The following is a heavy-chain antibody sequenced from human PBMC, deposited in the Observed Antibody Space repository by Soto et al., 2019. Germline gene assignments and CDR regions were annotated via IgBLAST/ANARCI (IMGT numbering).Heavy chain of an antibody. J-gene: IGHJ3*02. V-gene: IGHV3-23*01. Sequence: GGSMRLSCAASGFTCSSRGMPWVRQAPGKGLEWVSAISGSGGSTYYADSVKGRFTISRDNSKNTLYLQMNSLRAEDTAVYYCARDRYCSGGSCYSEWAFDIWGQGTMVTVSS. D-gene: IGHD2-15*01. CDR1: GFTCSSRG. CDR2: ISGSGGST. CDR3: ARDRYCSGGSCYSEWAFDI.